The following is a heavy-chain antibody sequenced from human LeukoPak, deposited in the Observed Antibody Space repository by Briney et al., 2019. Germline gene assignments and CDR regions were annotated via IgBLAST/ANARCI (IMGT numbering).Heavy chain of an antibody. CDR3: AKGSGYSHGYEHYY. CDR2: IRYDGSNK. Sequence: GGSLRLSCAAYGFTFSSYGMHWVRQAPGKGLEWVAFIRYDGSNKYYADSVKGRFTISRDNSKNTLYMQMNSLRAEDTAVYYCAKGSGYSHGYEHYYWGQGTLVTVSS. V-gene: IGHV3-30*02. J-gene: IGHJ4*02. CDR1: GFTFSSYG. D-gene: IGHD5-18*01.